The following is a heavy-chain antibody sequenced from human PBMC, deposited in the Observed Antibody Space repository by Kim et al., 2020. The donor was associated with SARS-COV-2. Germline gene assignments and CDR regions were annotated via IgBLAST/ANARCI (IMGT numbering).Heavy chain of an antibody. Sequence: SETLSLTCTVSGGSISSGGYYWSWIRQHPGKGLEWIGYSYYSGSTYYNPSLKSRATISVDTSKNPFSLKLSSVTAADTVVYYGARAPLSTIFGVVSHFDFWGPGTLFTVSS. CDR3: ARAPLSTIFGVVSHFDF. CDR1: GGSISSGGYY. CDR2: SYYSGST. J-gene: IGHJ4*02. D-gene: IGHD3-3*01. V-gene: IGHV4-31*03.